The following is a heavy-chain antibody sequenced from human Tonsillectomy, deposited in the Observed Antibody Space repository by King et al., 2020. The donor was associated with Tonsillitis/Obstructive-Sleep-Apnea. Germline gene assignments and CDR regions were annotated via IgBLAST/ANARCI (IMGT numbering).Heavy chain of an antibody. V-gene: IGHV3-15*07. CDR3: ATGDFWTPYAYYYYGMDV. J-gene: IGHJ6*02. CDR2: IKSKTDGGTT. CDR1: GFSFSNAW. D-gene: IGHD3/OR15-3a*01. Sequence: VQLVESGGALVKPGGSLRLSCAASGFSFSNAWMNWVRQAPGKGLEWVGRIKSKTDGGTTDYAAPVKGRFTISRDDSENTLYLQMNSLKTEYTAVYYCATGDFWTPYAYYYYGMDVWGQGTAVTVSS.